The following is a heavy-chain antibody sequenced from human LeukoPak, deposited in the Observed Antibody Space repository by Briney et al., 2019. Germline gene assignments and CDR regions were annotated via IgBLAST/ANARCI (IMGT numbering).Heavy chain of an antibody. Sequence: PGGSLRLSCAASGFTFSSYAMSWVRQAPGKGLEWVSAISGSGGSTYYADSVKGRFTISRDNSKNTLYLQMNSLRAEDTAVYYCAKVLKKTTHCYDSSADFFDYWGQGTLVTVSS. CDR1: GFTFSSYA. J-gene: IGHJ4*02. CDR2: ISGSGGST. D-gene: IGHD3-22*01. V-gene: IGHV3-23*01. CDR3: AKVLKKTTHCYDSSADFFDY.